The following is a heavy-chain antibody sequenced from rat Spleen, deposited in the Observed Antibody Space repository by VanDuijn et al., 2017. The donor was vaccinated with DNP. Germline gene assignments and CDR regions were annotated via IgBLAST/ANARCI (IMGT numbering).Heavy chain of an antibody. CDR1: GFTFSDYG. V-gene: IGHV5-20*01. CDR2: ISYDVGRH. CDR3: AKDGRAMDA. Sequence: EVQLVESGGGLVQPGRSLKLSCAASGFTFSDYGMAWVLQAPTKGLEWVASISYDVGRHFYRDSVQGRFTTSRDYSNSTQYQQMERLRSEDTATYYCAKDGRAMDAGGQGTSVTVSS. J-gene: IGHJ4*01.